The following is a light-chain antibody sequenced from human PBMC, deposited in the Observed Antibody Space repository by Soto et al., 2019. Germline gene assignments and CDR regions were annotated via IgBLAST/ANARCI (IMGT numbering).Light chain of an antibody. V-gene: IGLV2-14*01. CDR2: DVS. Sequence: QSVLPQPASLSWPPGQSVAISCPGTSSDVGAYNYVSWYQQLPGKAPKLLIYDVSHRPSWVSDRFSGSKSGNTASLTISGLQAEDEGDYYCNSYTSSSTLYVFGTGTKVTVL. CDR3: NSYTSSSTLYV. CDR1: SSDVGAYNY. J-gene: IGLJ1*01.